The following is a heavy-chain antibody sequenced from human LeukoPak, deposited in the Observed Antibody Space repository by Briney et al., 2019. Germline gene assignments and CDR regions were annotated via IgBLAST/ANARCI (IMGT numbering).Heavy chain of an antibody. CDR1: GFTFSSYA. Sequence: PGGSLRLSCAASGFTFSSYAMSWVRQAPGKGLEWVSAISGSGGSTYYADSVKGRFTISRDNSKNTLYLQMNSLRAEDTAVYYCARDREMATMTFDYWGQGTLVTVSS. CDR2: ISGSGGST. V-gene: IGHV3-23*01. D-gene: IGHD5-24*01. J-gene: IGHJ4*02. CDR3: ARDREMATMTFDY.